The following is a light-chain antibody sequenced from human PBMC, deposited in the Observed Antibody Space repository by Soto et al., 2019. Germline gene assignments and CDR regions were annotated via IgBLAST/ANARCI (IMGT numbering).Light chain of an antibody. J-gene: IGKJ1*01. CDR1: QSIDKY. CDR2: AAS. CDR3: QQSYSSPGT. Sequence: DIQMTQSPSSLSASVGERVTITCRASQSIDKYLNWYQHKPGKAPYLLIYAASHLRSGVPTRFSRSGTGTSFTLTISSLQYEDLATYYCQQSYSSPGTFGRGTKVELK. V-gene: IGKV1-39*01.